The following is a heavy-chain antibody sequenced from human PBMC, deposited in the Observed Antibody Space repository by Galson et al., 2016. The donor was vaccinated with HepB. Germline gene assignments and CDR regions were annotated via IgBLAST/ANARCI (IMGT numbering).Heavy chain of an antibody. Sequence: ETLSLTCTVSGVSITSFYWTWIRQPPGGGLDWIGYIYHGGSGNYSPSLKSRVTMSLDTSKNQFSLRLSSVTAADTAVCYCVRQTTHSSDPTGYNGRWFDPWGHGSWSPSPQ. CDR2: IYHGGSG. V-gene: IGHV4-59*08. CDR1: GVSITSFY. CDR3: VRQTTHSSDPTGYNGRWFDP. D-gene: IGHD3-9*01. J-gene: IGHJ5*02.